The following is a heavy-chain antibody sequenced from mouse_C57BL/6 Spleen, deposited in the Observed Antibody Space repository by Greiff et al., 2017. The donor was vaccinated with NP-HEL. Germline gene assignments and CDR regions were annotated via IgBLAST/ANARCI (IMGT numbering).Heavy chain of an antibody. Sequence: VQLQQSGAELARPGASVKLSCKASGYTFTSYGISWVKQRTGQGLEWIGEIYPRSGNTYYNEKFKGKATLTADKSSSTAYMELRSLTSEDTAVYFCARSYYYGSSYPLAYWGQGTLVTVSA. CDR3: ARSYYYGSSYPLAY. CDR1: GYTFTSYG. J-gene: IGHJ3*01. D-gene: IGHD1-1*01. V-gene: IGHV1-81*01. CDR2: IYPRSGNT.